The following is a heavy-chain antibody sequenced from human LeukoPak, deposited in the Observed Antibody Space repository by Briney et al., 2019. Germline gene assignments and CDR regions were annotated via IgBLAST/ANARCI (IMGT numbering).Heavy chain of an antibody. V-gene: IGHV3-7*01. Sequence: GGSLRLSCAASGFTFSGYWMTWVPQAPGKGLEWVTNLRPDGSDKFYADSVKGRFTISRDNAKNSLYLQMNGLRADITAIYYCARDAYDDASESWGQGTLVTVSS. CDR3: ARDAYDDASES. CDR2: LRPDGSDK. D-gene: IGHD3-3*01. J-gene: IGHJ5*02. CDR1: GFTFSGYW.